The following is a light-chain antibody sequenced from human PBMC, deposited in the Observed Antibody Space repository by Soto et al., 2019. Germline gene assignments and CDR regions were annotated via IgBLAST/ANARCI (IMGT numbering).Light chain of an antibody. V-gene: IGKV3-20*01. CDR1: QSISSSY. Sequence: EIVLTQSPGTLSLSPGERATLSCRASQSISSSYLAWYQLKPGQAPRLFIYDTSSRATGIPDRFSGSGSGTDFTLTITRLEPEDFAVYFCQQYGYFPFTFGPGTTVDL. CDR2: DTS. J-gene: IGKJ3*01. CDR3: QQYGYFPFT.